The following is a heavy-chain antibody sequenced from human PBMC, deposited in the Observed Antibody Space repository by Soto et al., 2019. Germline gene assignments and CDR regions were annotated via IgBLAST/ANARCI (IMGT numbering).Heavy chain of an antibody. J-gene: IGHJ2*01. Sequence: DSVKVSCRASGYTVTSYAMHWVRQAPGQRLEWMGWINAGNGNTKYSQKFQGRVTITRDTSASTAYMELSSLRSEDTAVYYCARDRVDYYDSSGYYSRYFDLWGRGTLVTVSS. V-gene: IGHV1-3*01. CDR1: GYTVTSYA. CDR2: INAGNGNT. CDR3: ARDRVDYYDSSGYYSRYFDL. D-gene: IGHD3-22*01.